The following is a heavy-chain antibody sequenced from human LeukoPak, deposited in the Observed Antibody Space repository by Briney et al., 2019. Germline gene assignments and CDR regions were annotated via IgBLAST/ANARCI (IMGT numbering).Heavy chain of an antibody. CDR3: AKDRSDNKTWYAGSH. J-gene: IGHJ4*02. CDR2: ISGSGDST. V-gene: IGHV3-23*01. Sequence: GGSLRLSCAASGFTFRSYAMTWVRQAAGGGLDWVSGISGSGDSTYYADSVKGRFTISRDNSWNTLFLQMNSLRDEDTALYYCAKDRSDNKTWYAGSHWGQGTLVTVSS. CDR1: GFTFRSYA. D-gene: IGHD2-8*01.